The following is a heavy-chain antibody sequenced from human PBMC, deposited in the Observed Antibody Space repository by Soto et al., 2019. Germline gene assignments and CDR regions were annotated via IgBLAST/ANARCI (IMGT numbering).Heavy chain of an antibody. V-gene: IGHV3-30-3*01. CDR3: ASPQSHYYDSSGFDY. Sequence: GESLKISCAASGFTFSSYAMHWVRQAPGKGLEWVAVISYDGSNKYYADSVKGRFTISRDNSKNTLYLQMNSLRAEDTAVYYCASPQSHYYDSSGFDYWGQGTLVTVSS. CDR1: GFTFSSYA. CDR2: ISYDGSNK. J-gene: IGHJ4*02. D-gene: IGHD3-22*01.